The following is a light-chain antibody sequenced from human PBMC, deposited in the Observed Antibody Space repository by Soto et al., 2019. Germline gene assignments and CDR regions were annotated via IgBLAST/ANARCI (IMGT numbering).Light chain of an antibody. CDR1: QIISSF. CDR3: QPSYSTPYT. J-gene: IGKJ2*01. Sequence: DIQMTQSPSSLSASVGDRVTITCRASQIISSFLNWYQQEPGKAPKLLIYGASSLQRGVPSRFSGGGSGTDFTLTIGSLQPEDFATYYCQPSYSTPYTFGQGTELEIK. V-gene: IGKV1-39*01. CDR2: GAS.